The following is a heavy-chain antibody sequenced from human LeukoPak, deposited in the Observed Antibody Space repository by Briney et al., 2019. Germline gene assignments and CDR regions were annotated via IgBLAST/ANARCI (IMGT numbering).Heavy chain of an antibody. CDR2: INHSGST. V-gene: IGHV4-34*01. Sequence: SETLSLTCAVYGGSFSGYYWSWIRQPPGKGLEWIGEINHSGSTNYNPSLKSRVTISVDTSKNQFSLKLSSVTAADTAVYYCARVDIVVVPAAMSGYYYYGMDVWGQGTTVTVSS. D-gene: IGHD2-2*01. CDR3: ARVDIVVVPAAMSGYYYYGMDV. J-gene: IGHJ6*02. CDR1: GGSFSGYY.